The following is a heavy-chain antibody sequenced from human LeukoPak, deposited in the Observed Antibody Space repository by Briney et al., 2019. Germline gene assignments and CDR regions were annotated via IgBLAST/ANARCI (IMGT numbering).Heavy chain of an antibody. J-gene: IGHJ4*02. Sequence: GRSLRLSCTASGFTFGDYAMSWFRQAPGKGLEWVGFIRSKAYGGTTEYAASVKGRFTISRDDSKSIAYLQMNSLKTEDTAVYYCTRGFIAVAGTTYYFDYWGQGTLVTVSS. D-gene: IGHD6-19*01. CDR1: GFTFGDYA. CDR3: TRGFIAVAGTTYYFDY. V-gene: IGHV3-49*03. CDR2: IRSKAYGGTT.